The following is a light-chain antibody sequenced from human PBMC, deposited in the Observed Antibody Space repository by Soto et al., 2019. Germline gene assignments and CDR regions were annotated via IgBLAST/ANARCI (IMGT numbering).Light chain of an antibody. J-gene: IGKJ3*01. CDR3: QQDYNLPPT. V-gene: IGKV3D-7*01. CDR2: GAS. Sequence: PGERVTLSCRASQRVSSSYLTWYQQKPGQAPRLLIYGASTRATGIPARFSGSGSGTDFTLTISSLQPEDFAVYYCQQDYNLPPTFGPGTKVDIK. CDR1: QRVSSSY.